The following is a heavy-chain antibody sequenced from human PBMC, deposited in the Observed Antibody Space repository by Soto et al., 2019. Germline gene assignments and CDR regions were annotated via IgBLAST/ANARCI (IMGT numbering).Heavy chain of an antibody. V-gene: IGHV1-18*01. CDR2: ISAYNGNT. J-gene: IGHJ4*02. CDR1: GYTFTCYA. Sequence: GASVKASCKASGYTFTCYAISWLRQAPGQGLEWMGWISAYNGNTNYAQKLQGRVTMTTDTSTSTAYMELRSLGSDDTAVYYCARDEGFIVYWGQGTLVTVSS. D-gene: IGHD1-26*01. CDR3: ARDEGFIVY.